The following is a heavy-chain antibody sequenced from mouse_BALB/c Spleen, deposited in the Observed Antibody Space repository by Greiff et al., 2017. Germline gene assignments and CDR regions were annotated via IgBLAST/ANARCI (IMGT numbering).Heavy chain of an antibody. CDR3: ARGGPYWYFDV. CDR2: IWGDGST. Sequence: QVQLKESGPGLVAPSQSLSITCTVSGFSLTGYGVNWVRQPPGKGLEWLGMIWGDGSTDYNSALKSRLSISKDNSKSQVFLKMNSLQTDDTARYYCARGGPYWYFDVWGAGTTVTVSS. V-gene: IGHV2-6-7*01. CDR1: GFSLTGYG. J-gene: IGHJ1*01.